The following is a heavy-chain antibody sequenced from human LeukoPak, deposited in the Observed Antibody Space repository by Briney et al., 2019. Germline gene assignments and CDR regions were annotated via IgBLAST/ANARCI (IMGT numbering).Heavy chain of an antibody. V-gene: IGHV1-2*02. J-gene: IGHJ4*02. CDR1: GYTFTGYY. D-gene: IGHD3-3*01. CDR3: ARGPLAKNLERLLYRHDY. Sequence: ASVKVSCKASGYTFTGYYMHWVRQAPGQGLEWMGWINPNSGGRNYAQKFYGRVSMTRDTYISTAYMELSRLRSDDTAVYYCARGPLAKNLERLLYRHDYWGQGTLVTVSS. CDR2: INPNSGGR.